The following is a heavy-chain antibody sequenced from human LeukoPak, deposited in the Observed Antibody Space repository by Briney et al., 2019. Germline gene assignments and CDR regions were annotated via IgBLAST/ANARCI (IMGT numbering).Heavy chain of an antibody. V-gene: IGHV4-39*01. D-gene: IGHD3-3*01. CDR1: GGSISSSSYY. J-gene: IGHJ4*02. Sequence: SETLSLTCTVSGGSISSSSYYWGWIRQPPGKGLEWIGSIYYSGSTYYNPSLKSRVTISVDTSKNQFSLKLSSVTAADTAVYYCARGGVDRSRNIDYWGQGTLVTVSS. CDR3: ARGGVDRSRNIDY. CDR2: IYYSGST.